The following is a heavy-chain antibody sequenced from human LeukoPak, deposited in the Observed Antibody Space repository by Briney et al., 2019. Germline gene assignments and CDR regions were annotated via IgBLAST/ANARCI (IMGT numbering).Heavy chain of an antibody. V-gene: IGHV3-11*04. CDR1: GFTFSDYN. Sequence: GGSLRLSCAASGFTFSDYNMHWIRQAPGKGPEWLSYISSRGGTIFYADSVKGRFTISRDNAENSLFLQLNSLRPEDTAVYYCARDGIRSFGLITKHDYWGQGTLVTVSS. CDR3: ARDGIRSFGLITKHDY. J-gene: IGHJ4*02. D-gene: IGHD3-3*01. CDR2: ISSRGGTI.